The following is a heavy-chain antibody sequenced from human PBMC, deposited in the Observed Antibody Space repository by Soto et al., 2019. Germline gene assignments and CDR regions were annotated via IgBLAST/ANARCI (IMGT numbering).Heavy chain of an antibody. Sequence: QVQLQESGPGLVKPSQTLSLTCTVSGGSISSGGYYWSWIRQHPGEGLEWIGYIYYSGSTYYNPSLKSRLTISVDTSKNQFSLKLNSVTAADTAVYYCARDLVVPAAMRDYYYYYGMDVWGQGTTVTVSS. D-gene: IGHD2-2*01. CDR3: ARDLVVPAAMRDYYYYYGMDV. J-gene: IGHJ6*02. CDR2: IYYSGST. CDR1: GGSISSGGYY. V-gene: IGHV4-31*03.